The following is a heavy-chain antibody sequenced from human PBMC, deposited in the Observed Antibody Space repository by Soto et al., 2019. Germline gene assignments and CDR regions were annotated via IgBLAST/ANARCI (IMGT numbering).Heavy chain of an antibody. V-gene: IGHV3-66*01. Sequence: PGGSLRLSCAASGFTVSSNYMSWVRQAPGKGLEWVSVIYSGGSTYYADSVKGRFTISRDNSKNTLYLQMNSLRAEDTAVYYCASVTTVTTDIYYYYYYMDVWGKGTTVTVSS. CDR3: ASVTTVTTDIYYYYYYMDV. CDR2: IYSGGST. J-gene: IGHJ6*03. CDR1: GFTVSSNY. D-gene: IGHD4-4*01.